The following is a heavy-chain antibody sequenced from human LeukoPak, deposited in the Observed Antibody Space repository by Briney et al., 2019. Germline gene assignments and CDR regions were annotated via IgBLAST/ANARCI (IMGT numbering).Heavy chain of an antibody. CDR2: INHSGSA. CDR1: GGSFSGYY. CDR3: ARCQKSLRWLPRDYSDY. V-gene: IGHV4-34*01. Sequence: PSETLSLTCAVYGGSFSGYYWSWIRQPPGKGLEWIGEINHSGSANYNPSLKSRVTISVDTSKNQFSLKLSSVTTADTAVYYCARCQKSLRWLPRDYSDYWGQGTLVTVSS. J-gene: IGHJ4*02. D-gene: IGHD2-21*01.